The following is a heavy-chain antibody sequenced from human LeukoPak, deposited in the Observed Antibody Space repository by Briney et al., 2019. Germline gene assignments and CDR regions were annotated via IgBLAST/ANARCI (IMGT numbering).Heavy chain of an antibody. CDR2: ISGRGDTT. CDR1: GFSFSTYA. CDR3: AKHKENFGDSRLDDY. V-gene: IGHV3-23*01. J-gene: IGHJ4*02. Sequence: TGGSLRLSCAASGFSFSTYAMSWVRQAPGKGLEWVSVISGRGDTTYYADSVKGRFTISRDNSKSILYLQLNSLRVEDTAVYFCAKHKENFGDSRLDDYWGQGALVTVSS. D-gene: IGHD4-17*01.